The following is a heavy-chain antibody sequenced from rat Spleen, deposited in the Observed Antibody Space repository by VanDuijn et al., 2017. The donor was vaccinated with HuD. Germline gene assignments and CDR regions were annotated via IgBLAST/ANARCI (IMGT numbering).Heavy chain of an antibody. D-gene: IGHD1-12*01. V-gene: IGHV2-19*01. J-gene: IGHJ2*01. CDR2: IQSGGST. CDR3: THRDSYAHGFDY. Sequence: QVQLKESGPGLVQPSQTLSLTCTVSGFSLTDYSVHWVRQPPGTGLEWMGRIQSGGSTDYNSALKSRLSISRDTSKSQVFLKMNSLQTDDTAIYFCTHRDSYAHGFDYWGQGVMVTVSS. CDR1: GFSLTDYS.